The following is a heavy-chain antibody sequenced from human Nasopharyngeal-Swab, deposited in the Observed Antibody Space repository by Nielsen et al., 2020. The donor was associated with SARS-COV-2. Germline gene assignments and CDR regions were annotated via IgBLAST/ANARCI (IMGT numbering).Heavy chain of an antibody. CDR1: GFSLDTGGMG. CDR3: ARRECRTSRCLHFDY. V-gene: IGHV2-5*02. Sequence: GPTLVKPTQTLTLTCSFSGFSLDTGGMGVGWIRQPPGKALEWLGLIYWDDDKRYSPSLKNRLNITKDTSRSQVVLTLTNLDPTDTATYFCARRECRTSRCLHFDYWGQGTLVIVSS. J-gene: IGHJ4*02. D-gene: IGHD3-3*01. CDR2: IYWDDDK.